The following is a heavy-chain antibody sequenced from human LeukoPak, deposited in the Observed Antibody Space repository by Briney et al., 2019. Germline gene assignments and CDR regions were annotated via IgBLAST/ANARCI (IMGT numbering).Heavy chain of an antibody. V-gene: IGHV3-23*01. Sequence: GWSLRLSCAASGFTFSSYGMSWVRQAPGKGLGWVSAISGSSGSTYYADSVKGRFTISRDNSKNTLYLQMNSLRAEDTAVYYCAKDPIGYYDSSGYQEDFQHWGQGTLVTVSS. CDR2: ISGSSGST. D-gene: IGHD3-22*01. J-gene: IGHJ1*01. CDR1: GFTFSSYG. CDR3: AKDPIGYYDSSGYQEDFQH.